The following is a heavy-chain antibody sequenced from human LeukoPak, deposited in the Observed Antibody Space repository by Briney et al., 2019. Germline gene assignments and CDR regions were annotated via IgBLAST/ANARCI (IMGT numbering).Heavy chain of an antibody. CDR2: IHTSGST. CDR3: ARDAPGRAVAGNDY. CDR1: GGSISSYY. D-gene: IGHD6-19*01. J-gene: IGHJ4*02. Sequence: SETLSLTCTVSGGSISSYYWTWIRQPAGKGLEWTGRIHTSGSTNHNPSLKSRVTMSVDTSKNQFSLKLSSVTAADTAVYYCARDAPGRAVAGNDYWGQGTLVTVSS. V-gene: IGHV4-4*07.